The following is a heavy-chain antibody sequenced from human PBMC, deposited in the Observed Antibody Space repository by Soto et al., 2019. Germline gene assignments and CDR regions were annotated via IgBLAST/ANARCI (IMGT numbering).Heavy chain of an antibody. CDR3: ARRGSGMDYYYGMAV. CDR2: ISSSSSYI. D-gene: IGHD3-10*01. V-gene: IGHV3-21*01. CDR1: GFTFSSYS. J-gene: IGHJ6*02. Sequence: GGSLRLSCAASGFTFSSYSMNWVRQAPGKGLEWVSSISSSSSYIYYADSVKGRFTISRDNAKNSLYLQMNSLRAEDTAVYYCARRGSGMDYYYGMAVWGQGTTVTVSS.